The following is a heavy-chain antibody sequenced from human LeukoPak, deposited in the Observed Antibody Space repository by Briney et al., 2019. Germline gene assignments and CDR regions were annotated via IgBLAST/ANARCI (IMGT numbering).Heavy chain of an antibody. CDR3: AKHHYSSSRDYFDY. D-gene: IGHD6-13*01. CDR1: GFTFSSYA. CDR2: LASSGIHI. V-gene: IGHV3-23*01. Sequence: GGSLRLSCAASGFTFSSYAMGWVRQAPGGGVEWGSALASSGIHIYYADSVKGRFTISRDNSRNTLYLQMNNLRAEATAIYYCAKHHYSSSRDYFDYWGQGTLVTVSS. J-gene: IGHJ4*02.